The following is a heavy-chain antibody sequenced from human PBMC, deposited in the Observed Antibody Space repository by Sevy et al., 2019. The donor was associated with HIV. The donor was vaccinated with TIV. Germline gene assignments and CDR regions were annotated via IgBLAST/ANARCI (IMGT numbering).Heavy chain of an antibody. CDR3: AREGCTRPLDY. J-gene: IGHJ4*02. V-gene: IGHV3-23*01. CDR1: GFNFNIYS. CDR2: LPFGCGKI. D-gene: IGHD2-8*01. Sequence: GGSLRPSCAVSGFNFNIYSMSWVSQAPGKGLEWVSSLPFGCGKINYGDSVKGRFIISRDDSKNTVYRQMNSLRAEDTAVYFCAREGCTRPLDYWGQGTLVTVSS.